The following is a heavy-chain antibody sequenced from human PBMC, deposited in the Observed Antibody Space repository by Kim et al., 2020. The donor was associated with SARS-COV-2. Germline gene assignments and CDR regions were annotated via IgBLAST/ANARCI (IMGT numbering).Heavy chain of an antibody. J-gene: IGHJ4*02. CDR2: ISYDGSNK. V-gene: IGHV3-30*18. Sequence: GGSLRLSCAASGFTFSSYGMHWVRQAPGKGLEWVAVISYDGSNKYYADSVKGRFTISRDNSKNTLYLQMNSLRAEDTAVYYCAKVTHTAMGDYWGQGTLVTVSS. D-gene: IGHD5-18*01. CDR3: AKVTHTAMGDY. CDR1: GFTFSSYG.